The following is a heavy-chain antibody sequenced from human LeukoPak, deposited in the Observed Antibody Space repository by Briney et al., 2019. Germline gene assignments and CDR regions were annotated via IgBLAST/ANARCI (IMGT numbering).Heavy chain of an antibody. Sequence: GGSLRLSCAASGFSFNAYWMAWVRQAPGTGLEWVDNINPAGSETFHVDPVKGRFSISRDHAKNLVYLQMNSLRAEDTAVYYCATFGLVAALDLWGQGTLVTVSS. D-gene: IGHD5-12*01. CDR1: GFSFNAYW. CDR2: INPAGSET. J-gene: IGHJ4*02. CDR3: ATFGLVAALDL. V-gene: IGHV3-7*01.